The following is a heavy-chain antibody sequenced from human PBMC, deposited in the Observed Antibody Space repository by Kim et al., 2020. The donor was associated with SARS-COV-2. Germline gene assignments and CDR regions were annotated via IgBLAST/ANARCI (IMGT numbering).Heavy chain of an antibody. D-gene: IGHD3-16*01. CDR3: ARVPPNYVRLRGVHWYFDL. V-gene: IGHV3-11*05. Sequence: RFTISRDNAKNALYLQMNSLRAEDTAVYYCARVPPNYVRLRGVHWYFDLWGRGTLVTVSS. J-gene: IGHJ2*01.